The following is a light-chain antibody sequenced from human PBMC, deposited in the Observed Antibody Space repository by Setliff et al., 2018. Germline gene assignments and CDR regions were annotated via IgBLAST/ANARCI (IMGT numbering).Light chain of an antibody. Sequence: QSVLTQPASVSGSPGQSITISCSGASSDIISYNCVSWYQHHPGKAPKLIIYDVINRPSGISNRFSGSKSGNTASLTISGLQAEDEADYYCTSYTDITTVFGSGTKVTV. V-gene: IGLV2-14*03. CDR1: SSDIISYNC. J-gene: IGLJ1*01. CDR3: TSYTDITTV. CDR2: DVI.